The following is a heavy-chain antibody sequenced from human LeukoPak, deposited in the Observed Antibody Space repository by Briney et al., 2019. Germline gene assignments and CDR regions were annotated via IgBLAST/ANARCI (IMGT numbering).Heavy chain of an antibody. CDR2: ISAYNGNT. CDR1: GYTFTSYG. D-gene: IGHD2-2*02. Sequence: ASVKVSCKASGYTFTSYGISWVRQAPGQGLEWMGWISAYNGNTNYAQKLQGRVTMTTDTSTSTAYMELRGLRSDDTAVYYCARDVVVPAAIKGNAFDIRGQGTMVTVSS. V-gene: IGHV1-18*01. J-gene: IGHJ3*02. CDR3: ARDVVVPAAIKGNAFDI.